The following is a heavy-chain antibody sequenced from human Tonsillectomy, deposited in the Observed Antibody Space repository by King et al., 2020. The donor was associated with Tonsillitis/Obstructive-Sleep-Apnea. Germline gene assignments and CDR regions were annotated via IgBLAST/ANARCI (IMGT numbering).Heavy chain of an antibody. D-gene: IGHD3-22*01. J-gene: IGHJ4*02. CDR1: GYTFTTYG. Sequence: VQLVESGAEVKKPGASVKVSCKASGYTFTTYGISWVRQAPGQGLEWMGWISAYNGDTNYAQKLQDRVTMTTDTSTSTAYMEVRSLRSDDTAVYYCARDSRSHYYDTSGYYTFQCWGQGTLVTVSS. CDR2: ISAYNGDT. V-gene: IGHV1-18*01. CDR3: ARDSRSHYYDTSGYYTFQC.